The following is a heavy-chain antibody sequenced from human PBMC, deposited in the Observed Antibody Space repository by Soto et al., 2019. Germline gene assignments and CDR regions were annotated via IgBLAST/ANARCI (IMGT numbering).Heavy chain of an antibody. J-gene: IGHJ6*03. V-gene: IGHV3-15*01. CDR3: TTDPYNFYGDYAGEYYYYYMDV. CDR2: IKSKTDGGTT. D-gene: IGHD4-17*01. Sequence: GGSLRLSCAASGFTFSNAWMSWVRQAPGKGLEWVGRIKSKTDGGTTDYAAPVKGRFTISRDDSKNTLYLQMNSLKTEDTAVYYCTTDPYNFYGDYAGEYYYYYMDVWGKGTTVTVSS. CDR1: GFTFSNAW.